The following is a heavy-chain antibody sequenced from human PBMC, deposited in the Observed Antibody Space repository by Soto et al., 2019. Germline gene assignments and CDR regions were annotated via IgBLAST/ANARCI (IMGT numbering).Heavy chain of an antibody. CDR1: GASIASGGYC. CDR2: VYQNGNA. J-gene: IGHJ2*01. CDR3: ARGGADWSLRNFDV. Sequence: QLQLQESGSGLVKPSQTLSLTYTVSGASIASGGYCWSWIRQPPGKALESIGYVYQNGNAYLNPSLKSRVTMSVDKSKNQFSLKLSSVTAADTAVYFCARGGADWSLRNFDVWGRGTLVSVSS. D-gene: IGHD3-9*01. V-gene: IGHV4-30-2*01.